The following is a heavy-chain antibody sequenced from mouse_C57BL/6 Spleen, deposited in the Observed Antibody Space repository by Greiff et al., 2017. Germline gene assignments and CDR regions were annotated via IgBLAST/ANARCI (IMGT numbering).Heavy chain of an antibody. D-gene: IGHD1-1*01. J-gene: IGHJ2*01. CDR1: GYAFTNYL. V-gene: IGHV1-54*01. CDR3: ARRDFYYGSSYADY. CDR2: INPGSGGT. Sequence: QVQLKESGAELVRPGTSVKVSCKASGYAFTNYLIEWVKQRPGQGLEWIGVINPGSGGTNYNEKFKGKATLTADKSSSTAYMQLSSLTSEDSAVYFCARRDFYYGSSYADYWGQGTTLTVSS.